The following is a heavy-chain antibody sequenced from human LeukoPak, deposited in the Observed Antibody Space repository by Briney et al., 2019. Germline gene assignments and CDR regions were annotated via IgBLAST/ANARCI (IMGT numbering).Heavy chain of an antibody. J-gene: IGHJ4*02. V-gene: IGHV4-34*01. CDR1: GGSFSGYY. CDR3: ARSSSSWTLDY. Sequence: PSETLSLTCAVYGGSFSGYYWSWIRQPPGKGLEWIGEINHSGSTNYNPSLKSRVTISVDTSKNQFSLKLSSVTAADTAVYYCARSSSSWTLDYWGQGTPVTVSS. D-gene: IGHD6-13*01. CDR2: INHSGST.